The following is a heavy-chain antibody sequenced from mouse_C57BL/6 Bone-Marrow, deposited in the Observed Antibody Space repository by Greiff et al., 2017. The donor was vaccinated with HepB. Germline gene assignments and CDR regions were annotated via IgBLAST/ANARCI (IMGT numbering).Heavy chain of an antibody. D-gene: IGHD1-1*01. CDR1: GYTFTSYG. CDR2: IYPRSGNT. V-gene: IGHV1-81*01. Sequence: QVQLQQSGAELARPGASVKLSCKASGYTFTSYGISWVKQRTGQGLEWIGEIYPRSGNTYYNEKFKGKATLTADKSSSTAYMELRSLTSEDSAVYLCARGVTTVVARYAMDYWGQGTSVTVSS. J-gene: IGHJ4*01. CDR3: ARGVTTVVARYAMDY.